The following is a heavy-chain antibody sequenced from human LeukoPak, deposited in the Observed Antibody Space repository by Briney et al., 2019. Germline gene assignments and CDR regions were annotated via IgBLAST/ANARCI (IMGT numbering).Heavy chain of an antibody. CDR3: ARVVSSLSIAAPY. Sequence: ASVKDSCKASGYTFTTYAMSWVRQAPGQGLEWMGWINTNTGNPTYAQGFTGRFVFSLDTSVSTAYLQITRLKAEDTAVYYCARVVSSLSIAAPYWGQGTLVTVSS. J-gene: IGHJ4*02. CDR1: GYTFTTYA. D-gene: IGHD6-6*01. CDR2: INTNTGNP. V-gene: IGHV7-4-1*02.